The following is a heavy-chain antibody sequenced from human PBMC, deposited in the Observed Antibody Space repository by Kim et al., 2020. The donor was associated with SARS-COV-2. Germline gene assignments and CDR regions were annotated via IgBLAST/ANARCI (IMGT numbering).Heavy chain of an antibody. CDR1: GFTFGDYA. J-gene: IGHJ6*02. D-gene: IGHD3-16*01. CDR2: ISWNSGSI. CDR3: AKVGEEFGYGMDV. V-gene: IGHV3-9*01. Sequence: GGSLRLSCAASGFTFGDYAMHWVRQAPGKGLEWVSGISWNSGSIGYADSVKGRLTISRDNAKNSLYLQMNSLRAEDTALYYCAKVGEEFGYGMDVWGQGTTVTVSS.